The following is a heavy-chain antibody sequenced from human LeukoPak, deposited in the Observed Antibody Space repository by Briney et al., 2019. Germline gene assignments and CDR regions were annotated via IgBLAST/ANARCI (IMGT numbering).Heavy chain of an antibody. V-gene: IGHV3-48*04. D-gene: IGHD6-13*01. CDR1: GFTFSTYN. CDR3: ARVAAAGNAWYAFDI. J-gene: IGHJ3*02. Sequence: GGSLRLSCAASGFTFSTYNMNWVRQAPGKGLEWVSYISRSSRTIYYADSVKGRFTISRDNAKNTLYLQMNSLRAEDTAVYYCARVAAAGNAWYAFDIWGQGTMVTVSS. CDR2: ISRSSRTI.